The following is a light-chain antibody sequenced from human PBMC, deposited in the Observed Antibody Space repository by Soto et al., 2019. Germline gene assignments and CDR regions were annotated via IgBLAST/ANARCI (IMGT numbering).Light chain of an antibody. J-gene: IGLJ1*01. V-gene: IGLV2-14*03. Sequence: QSVLTQPASVSGSPGQSITISCTGTSSDVGAYNYVSWYQQHPGKVPKLMIYDVSDRPSGVSNRFSGSKSGNTASLTISGLQAEDEADYYCSSFPRSNSHVFGTGTKLTVL. CDR2: DVS. CDR1: SSDVGAYNY. CDR3: SSFPRSNSHV.